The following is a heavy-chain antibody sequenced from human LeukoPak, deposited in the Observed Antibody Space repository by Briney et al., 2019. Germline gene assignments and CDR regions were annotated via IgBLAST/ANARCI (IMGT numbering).Heavy chain of an antibody. J-gene: IGHJ5*02. V-gene: IGHV4-34*01. CDR1: GGSFSGYY. Sequence: SETLSLTCAVYGGSFSGYYWTWIRQPPGKGLEWIGEINHSGMSAYDPSLKSRVIISVDTSKKQFSLKLTSVTAADTAIYYCARHRWTIEVETSLGRGLGGWFDPWGQGSLVHVLS. D-gene: IGHD3-16*01. CDR2: INHSGMS. CDR3: ARHRWTIEVETSLGRGLGGWFDP.